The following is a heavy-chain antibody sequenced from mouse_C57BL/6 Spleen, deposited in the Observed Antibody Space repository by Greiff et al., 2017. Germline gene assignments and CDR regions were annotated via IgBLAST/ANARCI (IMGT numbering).Heavy chain of an antibody. D-gene: IGHD1-1*01. V-gene: IGHV10-1*01. CDR3: VRQGGDYSSSFDD. CDR1: GFSFNTYA. CDR2: IRSKSNSYAT. J-gene: IGHJ2*01. Sequence: EVQLVESGGGLVQPKGSLKLSCAASGFSFNTYAMNWVRQAPGKGLDWVARIRSKSNSYATYYADSVKDRFTISRVDTEGMLYLQINNLKTDDTSMYSCVRQGGDYSSSFDDWGQGTTLTVSS.